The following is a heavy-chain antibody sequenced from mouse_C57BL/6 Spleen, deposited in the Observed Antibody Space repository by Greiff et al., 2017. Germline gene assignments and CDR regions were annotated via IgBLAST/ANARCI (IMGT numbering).Heavy chain of an antibody. J-gene: IGHJ3*01. CDR3: ENYYGSSSAWFAY. CDR1: GYTFTSYG. CDR2: IYPRSGNT. Sequence: VQLQQSGAELARPGASVKLSCKASGYTFTSYGISWVKQRTGQGLEWIGEIYPRSGNTYYNEKFKGKATLTADKSYRTAYMELRSLTSEDSAVYFCENYYGSSSAWFAYWGQGTLVTVSA. V-gene: IGHV1-81*01. D-gene: IGHD1-1*01.